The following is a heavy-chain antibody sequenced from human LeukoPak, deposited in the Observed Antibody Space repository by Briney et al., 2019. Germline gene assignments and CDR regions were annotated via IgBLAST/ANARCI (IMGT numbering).Heavy chain of an antibody. CDR2: IYSVVYT. Sequence: GGSLRLSCAASGFTVSSNYTSWVRHAPGGWLECDSFIYSVVYTYYADSVKGRFTISRDNSKNRVYLQMNSLKTEDTAVYYCAREGSGYSYFYYMDVWGKGTTVTVSS. D-gene: IGHD3-3*01. CDR3: AREGSGYSYFYYMDV. J-gene: IGHJ6*03. V-gene: IGHV3-66*02. CDR1: GFTVSSNY.